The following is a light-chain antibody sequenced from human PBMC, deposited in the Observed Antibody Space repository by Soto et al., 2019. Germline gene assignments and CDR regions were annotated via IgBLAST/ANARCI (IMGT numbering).Light chain of an antibody. CDR3: QQYYRYPWT. V-gene: IGKV1-5*01. Sequence: DIPMTQSPSTLSASVGDRVTITCRASQTINSFLAWYQQTPGNAPKLLIYDASSLQSGVPSRFSGGGSGTEFTLTISSLQPDDFATFHCQQYYRYPWTFGQGTKVEIK. J-gene: IGKJ1*01. CDR2: DAS. CDR1: QTINSF.